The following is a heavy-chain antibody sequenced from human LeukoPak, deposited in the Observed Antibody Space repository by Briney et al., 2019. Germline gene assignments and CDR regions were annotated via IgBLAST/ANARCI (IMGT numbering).Heavy chain of an antibody. D-gene: IGHD6-13*01. Sequence: SETLSLTCTVSGGSISSYYWSWIRQPPGKGLEWIGYIYYSGSTNYNPSLKSRVTISVDTSKNQFSLKLSSVTAADTAVYYCARQSRQQLVLDAFDIWGQGTMVTVSS. CDR3: ARQSRQQLVLDAFDI. CDR2: IYYSGST. V-gene: IGHV4-59*08. J-gene: IGHJ3*02. CDR1: GGSISSYY.